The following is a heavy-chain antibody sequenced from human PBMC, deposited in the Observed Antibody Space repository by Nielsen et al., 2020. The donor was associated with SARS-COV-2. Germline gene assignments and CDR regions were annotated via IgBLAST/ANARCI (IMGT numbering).Heavy chain of an antibody. CDR1: GFNFNSYW. D-gene: IGHD3-22*01. J-gene: IGHJ4*02. CDR2: INPDESKT. V-gene: IGHV3-74*03. CDR3: ARLWDDGYYFDTGPYDY. Sequence: GGSLRLSCAASGFNFNSYWMHWVRRGPGRGLVWVSRINPDESKTTYADSVKGRFTISRDNAKNTLYLQMNSLRAEDTAVYYCARLWDDGYYFDTGPYDYWGQGTLVTVSS.